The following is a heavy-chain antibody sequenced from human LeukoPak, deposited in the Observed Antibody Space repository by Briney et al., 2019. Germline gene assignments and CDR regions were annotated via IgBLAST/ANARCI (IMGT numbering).Heavy chain of an antibody. CDR1: GYTFTSYD. J-gene: IGHJ6*02. V-gene: IGHV1-8*01. CDR3: ATHYGDYSWVYYYYYGMDV. D-gene: IGHD4-17*01. CDR2: MNPNSGNT. Sequence: ASVKVSCKASGYTFTSYDINWVRQATGQGLEWMGWMNPNSGNTGYAQKLQGRVTMTRNTSISTAYMELSSLRSEDTAVYYCATHYGDYSWVYYYYYGMDVWGQGTTVTVSS.